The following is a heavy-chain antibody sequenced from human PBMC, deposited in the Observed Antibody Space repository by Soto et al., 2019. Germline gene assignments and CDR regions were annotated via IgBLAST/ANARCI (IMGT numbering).Heavy chain of an antibody. V-gene: IGHV1-69*12. CDR2: IIPIFGTE. Sequence: QVQLLQSGAEVKKPGSSVRVSCEASGGTFRTYAISWVRQAPGQGLEWMGEIIPIFGTENYAQKFQGRVTITADESTTPVXXDLRSLRSEDTAVYYCAKGAVAGTPTSYYYYGMDVWGQGTTVTVSS. J-gene: IGHJ6*02. CDR1: GGTFRTYA. CDR3: AKGAVAGTPTSYYYYGMDV. D-gene: IGHD6-19*01.